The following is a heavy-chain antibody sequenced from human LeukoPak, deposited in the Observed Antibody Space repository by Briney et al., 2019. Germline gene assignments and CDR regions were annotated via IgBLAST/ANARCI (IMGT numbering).Heavy chain of an antibody. J-gene: IGHJ3*02. Sequence: ASVKVSCKASGYTFTSYDINWVRQATGQGLEWMGWMNANSGNTGYPQKFQGRVTMTRNTSISTAYMELSSLRSEDTAVYYCARGDRLLLWFGESAFDIWGQGTMVTVSS. D-gene: IGHD3-10*01. CDR1: GYTFTSYD. CDR2: MNANSGNT. CDR3: ARGDRLLLWFGESAFDI. V-gene: IGHV1-8*01.